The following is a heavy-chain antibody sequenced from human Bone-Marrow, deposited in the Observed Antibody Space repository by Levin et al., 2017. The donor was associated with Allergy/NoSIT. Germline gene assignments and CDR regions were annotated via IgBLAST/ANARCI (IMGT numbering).Heavy chain of an antibody. CDR3: AKDFGYSSSSYSDSFDV. CDR1: GFSFNYNG. J-gene: IGHJ3*01. CDR2: ISYDGSKK. D-gene: IGHD6-13*01. Sequence: GESLKISCAASGFSFNYNGMHWVRQAPGKGLEWVAVISYDGSKKHYVDSVEGRFTISRDNSKNTLYLQMNTLRPEDTAVYFCAKDFGYSSSSYSDSFDVWGQGTTVIVS. V-gene: IGHV3-30*18.